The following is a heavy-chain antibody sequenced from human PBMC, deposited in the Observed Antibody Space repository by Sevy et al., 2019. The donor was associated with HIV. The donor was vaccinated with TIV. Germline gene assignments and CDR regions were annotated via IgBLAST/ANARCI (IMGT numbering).Heavy chain of an antibody. J-gene: IGHJ4*02. D-gene: IGHD3-16*02. CDR1: GFTFSSDA. V-gene: IGHV3-23*01. CDR3: AKASPIMITFGGVIVTTSYFDY. Sequence: GGSLRLSCAASGFTFSSDAMSWVRQAPGKGLEWVSAISGSGGSTYYADSVKGRFNISRDKSKNTLYLQMNSLRAEDTAVYYCAKASPIMITFGGVIVTTSYFDYWGQGTLVTVSS. CDR2: ISGSGGST.